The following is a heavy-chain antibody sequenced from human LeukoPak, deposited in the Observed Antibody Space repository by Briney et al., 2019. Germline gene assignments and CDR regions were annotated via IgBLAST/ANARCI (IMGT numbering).Heavy chain of an antibody. Sequence: GGSLRLSCGASGLTFSSYAMRWVRQVPGRVVECVSTIRGRGGSTYYADSVKGLFNISRDNSKNTVYLKMNSLRAEDTAIYYCTKDQREYDSSGYSPDDAFDIWGQGTMVTVSS. CDR2: IRGRGGST. CDR3: TKDQREYDSSGYSPDDAFDI. CDR1: GLTFSSYA. V-gene: IGHV3-23*01. D-gene: IGHD3-22*01. J-gene: IGHJ3*02.